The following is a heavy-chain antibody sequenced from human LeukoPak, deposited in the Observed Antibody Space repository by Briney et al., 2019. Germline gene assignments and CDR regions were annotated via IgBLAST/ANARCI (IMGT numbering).Heavy chain of an antibody. CDR3: ARVEVVTAGDY. CDR1: GFTFSSYA. V-gene: IGHV3-30*04. CDR2: ISYDGSNK. D-gene: IGHD2-21*02. Sequence: GGSLRLSCAASGFTFSSYAMHWVRQAPGKGLEWVAVISYDGSNKYYADSVKGRFTISRDNSKNTLYLQMNSLRAEDTAVYYCARVEVVTAGDYWGQGTLVTVSS. J-gene: IGHJ4*02.